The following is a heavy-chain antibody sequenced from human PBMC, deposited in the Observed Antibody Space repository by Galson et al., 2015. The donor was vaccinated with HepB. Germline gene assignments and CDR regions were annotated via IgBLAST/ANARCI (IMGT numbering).Heavy chain of an antibody. CDR1: GHTLSELY. V-gene: IGHV1-24*01. D-gene: IGHD4-23*01. CDR3: LPVFLRLDSTGNPLTYLDS. J-gene: IGHJ4*02. CDR2: FDPETGET. Sequence: SVKVSCKVSGHTLSELYMNWVRQAPGKGLEWMGGFDPETGETNYAQKFQVRLTMTEDTSSDTAYMELSSLRSDDTAVYYCLPVFLRLDSTGNPLTYLDSWRQGTLVTASS.